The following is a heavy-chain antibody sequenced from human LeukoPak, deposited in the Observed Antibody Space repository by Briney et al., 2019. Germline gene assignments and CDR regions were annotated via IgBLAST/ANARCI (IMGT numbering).Heavy chain of an antibody. Sequence: GESLKISCKGSGYSFTNYWISWVRQMPGEGLEWMGRIDPSDSYTNYSPSFQGHVTISADKSISTAYLQWSSLKASDTAMYYCARHYRYYYDSSDYYYGASGAFDIWGQGTMVTVSS. D-gene: IGHD3-22*01. CDR3: ARHYRYYYDSSDYYYGASGAFDI. V-gene: IGHV5-10-1*01. J-gene: IGHJ3*02. CDR1: GYSFTNYW. CDR2: IDPSDSYT.